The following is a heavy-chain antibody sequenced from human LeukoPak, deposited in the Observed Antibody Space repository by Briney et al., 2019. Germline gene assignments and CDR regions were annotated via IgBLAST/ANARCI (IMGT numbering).Heavy chain of an antibody. D-gene: IGHD2-2*01. CDR3: AREDIVVVPAADRIPANWFGP. J-gene: IGHJ5*02. Sequence: GASVKVSCKASGYTFTGYYMHWVRQAPGQGLEWMGWINPNSGGTNYAQKFQGRVTMTRGTSISTAYMELSRLRSDDTAVYYCAREDIVVVPAADRIPANWFGPWGQGTLVTVSS. CDR2: INPNSGGT. CDR1: GYTFTGYY. V-gene: IGHV1-2*02.